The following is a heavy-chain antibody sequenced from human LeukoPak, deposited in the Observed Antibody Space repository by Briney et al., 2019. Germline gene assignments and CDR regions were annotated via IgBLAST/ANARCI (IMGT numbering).Heavy chain of an antibody. D-gene: IGHD6-13*01. CDR3: ARAGYSSSWYGY. CDR2: INHSGST. J-gene: IGHJ4*02. V-gene: IGHV4-34*01. CDR1: GGSFSGYY. Sequence: SETLSLTCAVYGGSFSGYYWSWIRQPPGKGLEWIGEINHSGSTNYNLSLKSRVTISVDTSKNQFSLKLSSVTAADTAVYYCARAGYSSSWYGYWGQGTLVTVSS.